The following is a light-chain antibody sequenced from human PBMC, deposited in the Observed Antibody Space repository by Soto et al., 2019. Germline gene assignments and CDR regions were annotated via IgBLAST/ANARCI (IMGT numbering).Light chain of an antibody. J-gene: IGLJ1*01. CDR2: EAS. V-gene: IGLV2-14*01. Sequence: QSVLTQPASVSGSPGQSITISCTGTSSDVGGYDYVSWYQQYPGKAPKVMIYEASSRPSGVSNRFSGSKSGNTASLTISGLQAENEADYYCSSYTTSRTLVFGTGTKLTVL. CDR1: SSDVGGYDY. CDR3: SSYTTSRTLV.